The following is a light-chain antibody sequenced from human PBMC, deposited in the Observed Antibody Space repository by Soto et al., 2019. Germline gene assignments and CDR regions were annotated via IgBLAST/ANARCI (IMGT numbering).Light chain of an antibody. J-gene: IGKJ1*01. CDR3: QQANSFPRT. V-gene: IGKV1-12*01. CDR1: QGISSW. Sequence: DIQMTHSPSTLSGSVGDRATISCRASQGISSWLAWYKQKPGKAPKLLSYAASSLQSGVPSRFSGSGSGADFTLTISSRQPGDFATYYCQQANSFPRTFGQGTKVDIK. CDR2: AAS.